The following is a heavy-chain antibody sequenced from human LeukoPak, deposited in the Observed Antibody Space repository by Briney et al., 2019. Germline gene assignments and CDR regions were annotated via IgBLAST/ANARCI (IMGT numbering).Heavy chain of an antibody. J-gene: IGHJ4*02. D-gene: IGHD5-12*01. CDR2: TSGSGVNS. CDR3: AKEYSGYDFDY. Sequence: PGGSLRLSCAASGFTLRSYDMSWVRQAPGKGLEWVAATSGSGVNSYYADSVRGRFTISRDNSQNPLYLQMDSLRAEDTALYYCAKEYSGYDFDYWGQGTLVTVSS. CDR1: GFTLRSYD. V-gene: IGHV3-23*01.